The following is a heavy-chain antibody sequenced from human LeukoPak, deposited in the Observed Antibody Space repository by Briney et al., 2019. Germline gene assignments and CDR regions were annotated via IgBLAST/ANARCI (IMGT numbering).Heavy chain of an antibody. CDR1: GFTFSSYS. Sequence: PGGSLRLSCAASGFTFSSYSMNGVRQAPGKGLEWVSYISSSSSTIYYADSVKGRFTISRDNAKNSLYLQMNSLRAEDTAAYYCARDPTRYFDLWGRGTLVTVSS. CDR3: ARDPTRYFDL. CDR2: ISSSSSTI. D-gene: IGHD1-1*01. J-gene: IGHJ2*01. V-gene: IGHV3-48*01.